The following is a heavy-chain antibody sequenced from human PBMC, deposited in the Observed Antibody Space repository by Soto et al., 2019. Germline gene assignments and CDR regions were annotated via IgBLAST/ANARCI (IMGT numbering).Heavy chain of an antibody. CDR3: ARGEGEWLPHPS. CDR1: GGTFSSYT. J-gene: IGHJ5*02. D-gene: IGHD5-12*01. V-gene: IGHV1-69*02. CDR2: IIPILGIA. Sequence: QVQLVQSGAEVKKPGSSVKVSCKASGGTFSSYTISWVRQAPGQGLEWMGRIIPILGIANYAQKFQGRVTITADKSTSTAYMELSSLRSEDTAVYYCARGEGEWLPHPSWGQGTLVTVSS.